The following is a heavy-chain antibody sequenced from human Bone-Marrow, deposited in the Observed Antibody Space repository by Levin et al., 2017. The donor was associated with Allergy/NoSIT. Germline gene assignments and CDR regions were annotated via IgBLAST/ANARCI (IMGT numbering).Heavy chain of an antibody. V-gene: IGHV3-66*01. CDR3: ARDFYGLQSDY. CDR1: GFTVSSNC. D-gene: IGHD4-17*01. CDR2: IYSGGST. J-gene: IGHJ4*02. Sequence: GESLKISCAASGFTVSSNCMSWVRQAPGKGLEWVSVIYSGGSTYYADSVKGRFTISRDNSKNTLYLQMNSLRAEDTAVYYCARDFYGLQSDYWGQGTLVTVSS.